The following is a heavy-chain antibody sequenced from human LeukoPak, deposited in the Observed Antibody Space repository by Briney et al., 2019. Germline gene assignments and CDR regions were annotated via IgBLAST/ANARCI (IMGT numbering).Heavy chain of an antibody. V-gene: IGHV3-30*13. Sequence: PGRSLRLSCAASGFTFSTYDMHWVRQAPGKGLEWVALISYDGNNKYYADSVKGRFTISRDNSKNRLYLQMDSLRAEDTAVYSCASLPPDIVVVPAARLDYWGQGTLVTVSS. J-gene: IGHJ4*02. D-gene: IGHD2-2*01. CDR1: GFTFSTYD. CDR3: ASLPPDIVVVPAARLDY. CDR2: ISYDGNNK.